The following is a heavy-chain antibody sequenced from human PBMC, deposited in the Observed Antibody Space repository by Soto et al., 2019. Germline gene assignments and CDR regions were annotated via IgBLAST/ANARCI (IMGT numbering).Heavy chain of an antibody. CDR3: ARVSGSAVAGLYYFDY. CDR1: GGTFSSYA. CDR2: IIPIFGTA. D-gene: IGHD6-19*01. V-gene: IGHV1-69*13. Sequence: SVKVSCKASGGTFSSYAISWVRQAPGQGLEWMGGIIPIFGTANYAQKFQGRVAITADESTSTAYMELSSLRSEDTAVYYCARVSGSAVAGLYYFDYWGQGTLVTVSS. J-gene: IGHJ4*02.